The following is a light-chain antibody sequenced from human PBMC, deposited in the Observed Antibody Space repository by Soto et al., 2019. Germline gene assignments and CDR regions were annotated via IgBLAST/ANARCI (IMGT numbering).Light chain of an antibody. V-gene: IGLV1-47*01. CDR2: RDN. CDR1: SSNIGSNY. J-gene: IGLJ2*01. CDR3: AAWDDSLSGMV. Sequence: QSVLTQSPSASGTPGQRVTISCSGRSSNIGSNYVYWYQQLPGTTPKLLIYRDNQRPSGVPDRFSGSKSGTSASLAISGLRSEDEADYYCAAWDDSLSGMVFGGGTKVTVL.